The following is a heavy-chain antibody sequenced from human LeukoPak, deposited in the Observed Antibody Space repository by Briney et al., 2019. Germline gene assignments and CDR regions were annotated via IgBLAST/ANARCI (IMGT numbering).Heavy chain of an antibody. CDR1: GGSISSYC. V-gene: IGHV4-4*07. D-gene: IGHD6-13*01. J-gene: IGHJ6*02. Sequence: PSETLSLTCTVSGGSISSYCWSWIRQPAGKGLEWIGRIYTSGSTNYNPSLKSRVTMSVDTSKNQFSLKLSSVTAADTAVYYCAGGRGIAAAGSPYRYGMDVWGQGTTVTVSS. CDR3: AGGRGIAAAGSPYRYGMDV. CDR2: IYTSGST.